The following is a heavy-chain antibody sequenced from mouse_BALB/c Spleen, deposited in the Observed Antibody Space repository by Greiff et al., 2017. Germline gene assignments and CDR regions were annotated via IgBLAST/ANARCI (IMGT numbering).Heavy chain of an antibody. CDR3: ARNWHDVGDWYFDV. CDR1: GFSLTSYG. CDR2: IWSGGST. D-gene: IGHD2-12*01. Sequence: VQLQQSGPGLVQPSQSLSITCTVSGFSLTSYGVHWVRQSPGKGLEWLGVIWSGGSTDYNAAFISRLSISKDNSKSQVFFKMNSLQANDTAIYYCARNWHDVGDWYFDVWGAGTTVTVSS. J-gene: IGHJ1*01. V-gene: IGHV2-2*02.